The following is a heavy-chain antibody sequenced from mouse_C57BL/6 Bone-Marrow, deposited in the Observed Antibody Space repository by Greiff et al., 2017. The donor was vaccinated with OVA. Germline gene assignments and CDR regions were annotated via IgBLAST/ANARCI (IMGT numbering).Heavy chain of an antibody. V-gene: IGHV3-6*01. CDR1: GYSITSGYY. CDR3: ARAVVARGDYFDY. J-gene: IGHJ2*01. Sequence: ESGPGLVKPSQSLSLTCSVTGYSITSGYYWNWIRQFPGNKLEWMGYISYDGSNNYNPSLKNRISITRDTSKNQFFLKLNSVTTEDTATYDCARAVVARGDYFDYWGQGTTLTVSS. D-gene: IGHD1-1*01. CDR2: ISYDGSN.